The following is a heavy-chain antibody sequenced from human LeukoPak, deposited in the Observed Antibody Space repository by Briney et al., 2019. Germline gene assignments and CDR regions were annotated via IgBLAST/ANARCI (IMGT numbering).Heavy chain of an antibody. CDR3: ARDKGVVSAFDI. Sequence: PSETLSLTCTVSGGSISSYYWSWIRQPPGKGLEWIGSIYHSGSTYYNPSLKSRVTISVDTSKNQFSLKLSSVTAADTAVYYCARDKGVVSAFDIWGQGTGVTVSS. J-gene: IGHJ3*02. CDR2: IYHSGST. V-gene: IGHV4-59*01. D-gene: IGHD2-2*01. CDR1: GGSISSYY.